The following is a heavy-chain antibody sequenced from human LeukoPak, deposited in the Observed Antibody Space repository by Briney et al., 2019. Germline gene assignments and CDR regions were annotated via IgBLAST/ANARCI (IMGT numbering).Heavy chain of an antibody. Sequence: GGSLRLSCAASGFTFSSYWMSWVRQAPGKGLEGVANIKQDGREKSYVDSVKGRFTISRDNAKNSLYLQMNSLRAEDTAVYYWARSSSEPPGRRGGDDYWGQGTLVTVSS. J-gene: IGHJ4*02. CDR2: IKQDGREK. D-gene: IGHD6-13*01. CDR3: ARSSSEPPGRRGGDDY. V-gene: IGHV3-7*01. CDR1: GFTFSSYW.